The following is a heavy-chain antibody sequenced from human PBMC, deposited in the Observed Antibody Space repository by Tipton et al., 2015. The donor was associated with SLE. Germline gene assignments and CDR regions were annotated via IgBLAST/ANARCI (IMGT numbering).Heavy chain of an antibody. V-gene: IGHV5-51*01. D-gene: IGHD3-10*01. Sequence: VQLVQSGAEVKKPGESLKISCKGSGYSFTTYWIGWVRQMPGKGLEWVGIIYPGDSDTRYSPSFQGQVTISADKSISTAYLQWSSLKDADSAMYYCARHLSVYYGPSFDYWGQGTLVTVSS. J-gene: IGHJ4*02. CDR2: IYPGDSDT. CDR1: GYSFTTYW. CDR3: ARHLSVYYGPSFDY.